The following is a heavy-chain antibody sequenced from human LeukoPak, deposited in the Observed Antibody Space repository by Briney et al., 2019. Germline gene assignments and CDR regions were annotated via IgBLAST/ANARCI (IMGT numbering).Heavy chain of an antibody. CDR3: AGVKGHCSGGSCYHYYHMDV. CDR1: GGSISSYC. V-gene: IGHV4-59*01. D-gene: IGHD2-15*01. J-gene: IGHJ6*03. Sequence: PSETLSLTCTVSGGSISSYCWSWIRQPPGKGLERIGCICYSGSTNYNPSLKSRVTISVDASKNQFSLKLSSGTASDTAVDYFAGVKGHCSGGSCYHYYHMDVWGKGTTVTVPS. CDR2: ICYSGST.